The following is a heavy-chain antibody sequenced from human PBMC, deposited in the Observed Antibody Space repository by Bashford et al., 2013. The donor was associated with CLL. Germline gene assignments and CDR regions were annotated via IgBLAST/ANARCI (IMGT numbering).Heavy chain of an antibody. CDR1: ILFQWRL. D-gene: IGHD5-12*01. CDR3: TRVGNLDDDYFLDDASDI. V-gene: IGHV3-15*01. J-gene: IGHJ3*02. Sequence: GGSLRLSCASLWILFQWRLDELGPPGSREGGLEWVGRIKNTVHGGATDYAAPVKGRFTISRDDSQQTVDLQMNSLKTDDTGVYYCTRVGNLDDDYFLDDASDIWAQGTMVT. CDR2: IKNTVHGGAT.